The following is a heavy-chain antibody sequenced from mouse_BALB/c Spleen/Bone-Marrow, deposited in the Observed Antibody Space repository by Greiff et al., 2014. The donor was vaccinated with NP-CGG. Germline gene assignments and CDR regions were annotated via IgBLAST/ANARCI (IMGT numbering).Heavy chain of an antibody. J-gene: IGHJ4*01. CDR2: IRNKANGYTT. D-gene: IGHD1-2*01. V-gene: IGHV7-3*02. Sequence: EVKLMESGGGLVQPGGSLRLSRATSGFTFTDYYMSWVRQPPGKALEWLGFIRNKANGYTTEYSASVKGRFTISRDNSHSILYLQMNTLRAEDSATYYCAVRGITTATGAMDYWGQGTSVTVSS. CDR3: AVRGITTATGAMDY. CDR1: GFTFTDYY.